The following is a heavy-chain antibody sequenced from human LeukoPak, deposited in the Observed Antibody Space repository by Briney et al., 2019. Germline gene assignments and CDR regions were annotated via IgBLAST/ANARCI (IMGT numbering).Heavy chain of an antibody. CDR2: IWYGGSDK. CDR3: ATAPSGSGAFLDY. J-gene: IGHJ4*02. Sequence: GGSLIHSCAASGFTFSSYGMHWVRQAPGKGLEWVAVIWYGGSDKYYADSVKGRFTISRDNSKNTLYLQMNSLRAEDTAVYYCATAPSGSGAFLDYWGQGTKVSVSS. V-gene: IGHV3-33*01. D-gene: IGHD3-10*01. CDR1: GFTFSSYG.